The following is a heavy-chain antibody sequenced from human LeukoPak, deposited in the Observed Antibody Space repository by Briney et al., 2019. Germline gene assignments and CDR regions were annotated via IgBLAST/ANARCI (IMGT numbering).Heavy chain of an antibody. J-gene: IGHJ4*02. CDR1: GFTVSSNS. V-gene: IGHV3-53*01. Sequence: GGSLRLSCTVSGFTVSSNSMSWVRQAPGKGLEWASFIYSSVTHYSDSVKGRFTISRDNSKNTLFLQMNSLRAEDTAVYYCARRAGAYSHPYDYWGQGTLVTVSS. CDR3: ARRAGAYSHPYDY. D-gene: IGHD4/OR15-4a*01. CDR2: IYSSVT.